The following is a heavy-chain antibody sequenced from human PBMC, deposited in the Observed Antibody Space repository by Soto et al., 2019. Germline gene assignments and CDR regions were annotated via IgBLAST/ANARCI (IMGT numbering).Heavy chain of an antibody. D-gene: IGHD1-26*01. CDR1: GFTFSDHY. CDR2: SRNKVNSYTT. Sequence: PVGSLRLSCAASGFTFSDHYMDWVRQAPGKGLEWVGRSRNKVNSYTTDYAASVKGRFSISRDDSRNSVYLQLNSLKTEDTAVYYCARVIYSGSYGMDVWGQGTTVTVSS. CDR3: ARVIYSGSYGMDV. J-gene: IGHJ6*02. V-gene: IGHV3-72*01.